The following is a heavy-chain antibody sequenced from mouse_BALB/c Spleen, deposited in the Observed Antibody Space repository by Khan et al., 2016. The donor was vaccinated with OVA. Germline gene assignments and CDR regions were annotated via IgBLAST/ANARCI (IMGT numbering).Heavy chain of an antibody. CDR2: ISSTGST. Sequence: EVQLQESGPGLVKPSQSLSLTCTVTGYSITSDYAWNWIRQFPGNKLEWMGYISSTGSTSYNPSLKSRISFTRDTSKNHFFLQLKSVTTDDTATYYCARSLYYSYGYALDCWGRGTSVTVSS. D-gene: IGHD2-14*01. J-gene: IGHJ4*01. CDR1: GYSITSDYA. CDR3: ARSLYYSYGYALDC. V-gene: IGHV3-2*02.